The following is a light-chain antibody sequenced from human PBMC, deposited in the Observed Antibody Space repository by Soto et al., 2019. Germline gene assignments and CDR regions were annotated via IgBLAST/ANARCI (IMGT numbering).Light chain of an antibody. CDR1: SSDVGGYNY. CDR2: DVS. J-gene: IGLJ1*01. CDR3: SSYTSSSTLYV. V-gene: IGLV2-14*01. Sequence: QSALTQPASVSRSPGQSITISCTGTSSDVGGYNYVSWYRQHPGKAPKLMIYDVSNRPSGVSNRFSGSKSGNTASLTISGLQTEDEADYYCSSYTSSSTLYVFGTGTKLTVL.